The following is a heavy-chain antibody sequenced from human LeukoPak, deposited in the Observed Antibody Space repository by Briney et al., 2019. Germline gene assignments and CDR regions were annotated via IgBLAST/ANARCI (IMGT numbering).Heavy chain of an antibody. Sequence: QAGGSLRLSCAASGFTFSSYGMHWVRQAPGKGLEWVAVISYDGSNKYYADSVKGRFTISRDNSKNTLYLQMNSLRAEDTAVYYCAKDPGIDPKVDYWGQGTLVTVSS. J-gene: IGHJ4*02. CDR1: GFTFSSYG. D-gene: IGHD3-10*01. CDR2: ISYDGSNK. CDR3: AKDPGIDPKVDY. V-gene: IGHV3-30*18.